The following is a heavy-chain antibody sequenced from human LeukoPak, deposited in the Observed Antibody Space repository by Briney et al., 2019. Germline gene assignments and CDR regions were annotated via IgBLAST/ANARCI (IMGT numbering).Heavy chain of an antibody. CDR3: ARDRGYSSSWGSFDY. J-gene: IGHJ4*02. D-gene: IGHD6-13*01. Sequence: TGGSLRLSCSASGFTFDDYAMHWVRQAPGKGLEWVSGISWNSGSIGYADSVKGRFTISRDNAKNSLYLQMNSLRAEDTAVYYCARDRGYSSSWGSFDYWGQGTLVTVSS. CDR2: ISWNSGSI. V-gene: IGHV3-9*01. CDR1: GFTFDDYA.